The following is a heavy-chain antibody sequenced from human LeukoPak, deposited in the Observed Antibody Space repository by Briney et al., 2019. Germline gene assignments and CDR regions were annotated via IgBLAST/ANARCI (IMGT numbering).Heavy chain of an antibody. D-gene: IGHD6-19*01. CDR3: AKGSLPGIAVAGDLDY. CDR1: GFTFSSYA. CDR2: ISGSGGST. J-gene: IGHJ4*02. V-gene: IGHV3-23*01. Sequence: GGSLRLSCAASGFTFSSYAMSWVRQAPGKGLEWVSAISGSGGSTYYADSVKGRFTISRDNSKNTLYLQMNSLRAEDTAVYYCAKGSLPGIAVAGDLDYRGQGTLVTVSS.